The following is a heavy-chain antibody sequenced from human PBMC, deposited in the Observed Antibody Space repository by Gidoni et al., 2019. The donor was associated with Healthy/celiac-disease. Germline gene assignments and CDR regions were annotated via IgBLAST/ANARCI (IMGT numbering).Heavy chain of an antibody. CDR2: ISVSCGST. CDR1: GFTFSRSA. D-gene: IGHD1-7*01. Sequence: EVQLLESGGGLVQPGGSLRLSCAASGFTFSRSAMSWVRQAPGKGLEWVSAISVSCGSTYYADSVKGRLTIARDNSKNPLYLQMNSLRAEDTAVYYCAKSPSYNWNYVPWFDPWGQGTLVTVSS. J-gene: IGHJ5*02. CDR3: AKSPSYNWNYVPWFDP. V-gene: IGHV3-23*01.